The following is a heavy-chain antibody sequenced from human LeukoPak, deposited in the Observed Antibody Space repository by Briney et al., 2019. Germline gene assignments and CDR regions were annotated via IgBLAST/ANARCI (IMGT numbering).Heavy chain of an antibody. CDR3: ARSQGTVTTDCYFDL. D-gene: IGHD4-17*01. V-gene: IGHV1-69*04. CDR1: GGTFSSYA. J-gene: IGHJ2*01. Sequence: ASVKVSYKASGGTFSSYAISWVRQAPGQGLEWMGRIIPILGIANYAQKFQGRVTITADKSTSTAYMELSSLRSEDTAVYYCARSQGTVTTDCYFDLWGRGTLVTVSS. CDR2: IIPILGIA.